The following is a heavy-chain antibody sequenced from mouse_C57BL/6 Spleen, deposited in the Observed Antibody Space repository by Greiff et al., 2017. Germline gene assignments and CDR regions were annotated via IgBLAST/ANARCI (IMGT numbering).Heavy chain of an antibody. Sequence: VQLQESDAELVKPGASVKISCKVSGYTFTDHTIHWMKQRPEQGLEWIGYIYPRDGSTKYNEKFKGKATLTADKSSSTAYMQLNSLTSEDSAVYFCARGEDDYDYYYAMDDWGQGTSVTVSS. CDR2: IYPRDGST. CDR3: ARGEDDYDYYYAMDD. J-gene: IGHJ4*01. V-gene: IGHV1-78*01. CDR1: GYTFTDHT. D-gene: IGHD2-4*01.